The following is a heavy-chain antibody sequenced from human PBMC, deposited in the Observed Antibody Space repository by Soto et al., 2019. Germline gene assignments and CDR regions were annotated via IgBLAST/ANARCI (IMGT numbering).Heavy chain of an antibody. D-gene: IGHD3-3*01. J-gene: IGHJ5*02. CDR1: GGSISSYY. CDR2: IYYSGGT. CDR3: ARSITIFGVVTSFDP. Sequence: SETLSLTCTVSGGSISSYYWSWIRQPPGKGLEWIGYIYYSGGTNYNPSLKSRVTISVDTSKNQFSLKLSSVTAADTAVYYCARSITIFGVVTSFDPWGQGTLVTVSS. V-gene: IGHV4-59*08.